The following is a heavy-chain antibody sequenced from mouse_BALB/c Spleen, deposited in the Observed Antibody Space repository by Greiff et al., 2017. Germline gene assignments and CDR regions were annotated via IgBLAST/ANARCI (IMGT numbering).Heavy chain of an antibody. CDR3: ARLTWFAY. CDR2: IDPSDSYT. V-gene: IGHV1-69*02. J-gene: IGHJ3*01. Sequence: QVKLQQPGAEFVKPGASVKLSCKASGYTFTSYWMHWVKQRPGQGLEWIGEIDPSDSYTNYNQKFKGKVTLTVDKSTSTAYMQLSSLTSEDSAVYYCARLTWFAYWGQGTLVTVSA. CDR1: GYTFTSYW.